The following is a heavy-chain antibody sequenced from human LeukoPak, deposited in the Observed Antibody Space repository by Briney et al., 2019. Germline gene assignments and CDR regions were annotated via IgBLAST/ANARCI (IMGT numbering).Heavy chain of an antibody. J-gene: IGHJ4*02. CDR3: ARSRGLAGAATVIDY. CDR2: VYNSGIT. CDR1: GGPISNYY. Sequence: SETLSLTCTVSGGPISNYYWTWIRQSPGQGLEWIGYVYNSGITDYNPSLKSRLTISVDTSKNQFSLKLSSMTAADTAVYYCARSRGLAGAATVIDYWGQGTLVAVSS. D-gene: IGHD6-25*01. V-gene: IGHV4-59*08.